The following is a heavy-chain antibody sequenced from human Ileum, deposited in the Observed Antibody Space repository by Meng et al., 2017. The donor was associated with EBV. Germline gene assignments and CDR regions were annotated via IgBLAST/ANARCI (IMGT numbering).Heavy chain of an antibody. CDR2: ITSSGHAV. D-gene: IGHD5-12*01. Sequence: QVQLVGSGGGLVSPGGSLRLSCAASGFTLSDYYMSWIRQAPGKGLEWLSYITSSGHAVEYADSVKGRFTISRDNAKNSLYLQMNSLRAEDTAVYYCARENSGGFSGCDYWGQGTLVTVSS. CDR3: ARENSGGFSGCDY. V-gene: IGHV3-11*01. CDR1: GFTLSDYY. J-gene: IGHJ4*02.